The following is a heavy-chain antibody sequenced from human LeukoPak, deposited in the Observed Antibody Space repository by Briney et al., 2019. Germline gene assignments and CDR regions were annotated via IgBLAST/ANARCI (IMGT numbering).Heavy chain of an antibody. V-gene: IGHV4-59*08. D-gene: IGHD6-6*01. CDR1: GFTFDDYA. CDR3: ARHSGRDSSCP. CDR2: MYDSGST. J-gene: IGHJ4*02. Sequence: LRLSCAASGFTFDDYAMHWVRQAPGKGLEWIGYMYDSGSTKYNPSLKSRVTISVDTSKNQFSLRLTSVTAADTAVYYCARHSGRDSSCPWGQGTLVTVSS.